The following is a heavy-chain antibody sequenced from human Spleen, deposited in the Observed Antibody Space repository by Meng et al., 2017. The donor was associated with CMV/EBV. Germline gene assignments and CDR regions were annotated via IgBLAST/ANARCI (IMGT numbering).Heavy chain of an antibody. V-gene: IGHV3-53*01. CDR1: GFTVGTNH. Sequence: VGCLRRSCAVPGFTVGTNHMTWVRQAPGKGLMWVSTFYSGGRTDYADSVKGRFTISRDSSKNTLYLQMTSLRVEDTGVYYCARNRRYDFWSGYDVGGQGTTVTVSS. CDR3: ARNRRYDFWSGYDV. J-gene: IGHJ6*02. CDR2: FYSGGRT. D-gene: IGHD3-3*01.